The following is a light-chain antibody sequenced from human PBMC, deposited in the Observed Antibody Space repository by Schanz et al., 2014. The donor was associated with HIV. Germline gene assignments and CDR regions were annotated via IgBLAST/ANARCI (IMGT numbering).Light chain of an antibody. J-gene: IGLJ3*02. CDR1: SSDVGAYNS. Sequence: QSALTQPASVSGSPGQSITISCTGGSSDVGAYNSVSWYQQHPGKAPKLMIYDVTNRPSGVSNRFSGSKSGNTASLTISGLQPEDEADYYCNSYTSSNTRVFGGGTKLTVL. CDR3: NSYTSSNTRV. CDR2: DVT. V-gene: IGLV2-14*03.